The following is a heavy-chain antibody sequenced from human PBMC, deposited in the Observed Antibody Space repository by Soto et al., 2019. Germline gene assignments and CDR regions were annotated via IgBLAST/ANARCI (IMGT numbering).Heavy chain of an antibody. CDR3: AMLNSGSYSYHGMDV. J-gene: IGHJ6*02. CDR2: ISGSGGNT. CDR1: GFTFNSYA. V-gene: IGHV3-23*01. Sequence: EVQLLESGGDLVQPGGSLRLSCAASGFTFNSYAMNWVRQAPGKGLEWVSAISGSGGNTFYADSVKGRFTISRDNSKNTLFLQMHSLRAEDTAIYYCAMLNSGSYSYHGMDVWGHGTTVTASS. D-gene: IGHD1-26*01.